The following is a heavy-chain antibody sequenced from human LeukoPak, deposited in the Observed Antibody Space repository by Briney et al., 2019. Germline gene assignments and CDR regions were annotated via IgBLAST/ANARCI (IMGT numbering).Heavy chain of an antibody. D-gene: IGHD6-19*01. Sequence: GGSLRLSCAASGFTFDDYAMHWVRQAPGKGLEWVSLLSGDGGSTYYADSVKGRFTISRDNSKNSLYLQMNSLRTEDTALYYCAGSGWERGYYFYGMDVWGQGTTVTVS. V-gene: IGHV3-43*02. CDR1: GFTFDDYA. J-gene: IGHJ6*02. CDR2: LSGDGGST. CDR3: AGSGWERGYYFYGMDV.